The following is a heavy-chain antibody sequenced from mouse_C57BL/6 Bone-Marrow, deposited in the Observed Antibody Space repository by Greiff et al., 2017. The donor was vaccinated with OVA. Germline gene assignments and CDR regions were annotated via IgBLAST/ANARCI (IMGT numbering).Heavy chain of an antibody. CDR2: IHPSDSGT. Sequence: QVQLQQPGAELVKPGASVKVSCKASGYTFTSYWMPWVKQRPGQGLEWIGRIHPSDSGTNYMQTFKGKATLTVDKSSSIAYMQLSSLTSEDSAVYYCAIGGTTVVAYYAMDYWGQGTSVTVSS. V-gene: IGHV1-74*01. CDR1: GYTFTSYW. J-gene: IGHJ4*01. D-gene: IGHD1-1*01. CDR3: AIGGTTVVAYYAMDY.